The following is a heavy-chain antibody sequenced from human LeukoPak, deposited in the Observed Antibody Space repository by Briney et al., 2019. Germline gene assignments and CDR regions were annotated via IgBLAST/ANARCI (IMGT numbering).Heavy chain of an antibody. J-gene: IGHJ6*02. CDR3: ARDPASPSVSQVYGMDV. CDR2: IWYDGSNK. D-gene: IGHD5/OR15-5a*01. CDR1: GFTFSSYG. V-gene: IGHV3-33*01. Sequence: GRSLRLSCAASGFTFSSYGMHWVRQAPGKGLEWVAVIWYDGSNKYYADPVKGRFTISRDNSKNTLYLQMNSLRAEDTAVYYCARDPASPSVSQVYGMDVWGQGTTVTVSS.